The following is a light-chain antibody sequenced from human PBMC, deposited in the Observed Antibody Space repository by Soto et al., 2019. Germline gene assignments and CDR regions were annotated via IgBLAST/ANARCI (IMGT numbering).Light chain of an antibody. CDR1: QSVSSY. CDR2: DAS. J-gene: IGKJ5*01. V-gene: IGKV3-11*01. Sequence: EIVLTQSPATLSLSPGERATLSCRASQSVSSYLAWYQQKLGQAPRLLIYDASNRATGIPARFSGSGSGTDFTLTISSLEPEDFAVYYWQQRSNWPITFGQGTRLEIK. CDR3: QQRSNWPIT.